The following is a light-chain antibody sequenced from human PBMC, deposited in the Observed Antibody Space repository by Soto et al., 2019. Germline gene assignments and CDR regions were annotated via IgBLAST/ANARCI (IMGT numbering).Light chain of an antibody. V-gene: IGLV2-14*03. CDR3: REYGRGGALL. CDR1: NTDVGGHHY. Sequence: QSVLTQPASVSGSPGQSISISCTGTNTDVGGHHYVSCYQQHPGRAPKLVIYEVDNRPSNVSARFSGSKRGNTASLPSSGLQSEDDADYYCREYGRGGALLFGGGTKLTVL. CDR2: EVD. J-gene: IGLJ3*02.